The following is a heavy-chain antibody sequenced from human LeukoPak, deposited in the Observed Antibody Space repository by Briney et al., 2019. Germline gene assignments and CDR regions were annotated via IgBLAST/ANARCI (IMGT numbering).Heavy chain of an antibody. J-gene: IGHJ4*02. CDR3: ARDEERVLLWFGELPGGALLGY. CDR1: GFTFDDYA. D-gene: IGHD3-10*01. Sequence: PGRSLRLSCAASGFTFDDYAMHWVRQAPGKGLEWVSGISWNSGSIGYADSVKGRFTISGDNAKDSLYLQMNSLRAEDTAVYYCARDEERVLLWFGELPGGALLGYWGQGTLVTVSS. CDR2: ISWNSGSI. V-gene: IGHV3-9*01.